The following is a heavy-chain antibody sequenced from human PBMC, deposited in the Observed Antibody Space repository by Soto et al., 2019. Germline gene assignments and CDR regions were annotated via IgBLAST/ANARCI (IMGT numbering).Heavy chain of an antibody. D-gene: IGHD3-10*01. J-gene: IGHJ4*02. CDR1: GFTFSTFS. V-gene: IGHV3-48*01. CDR3: ARDLGGAFDC. CDR2: IGAGGCPI. Sequence: EVQRVESGGGLVQPGGSLSLSCAASGFTFSTFSMNWVRQAPGRGGEWISYIGAGGCPISYADSVKGRFTISREKANNSLYLQMDSLRVEDTAVYYCARDLGGAFDCWGQGTLVTVSS.